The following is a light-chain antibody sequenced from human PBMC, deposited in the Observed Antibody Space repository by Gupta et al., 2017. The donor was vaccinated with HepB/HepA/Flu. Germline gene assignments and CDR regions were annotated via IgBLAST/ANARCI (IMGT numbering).Light chain of an antibody. J-gene: IGKJ4*01. CDR3: QQYEKFSRPT. CDR1: EDIKTF. Sequence: DIRVIQSPSTLSTSVGERVTITCRASEDIKTFLAWYQQQPGKAPKLLIYQTSNRQSGVPSRFRGSGSGKEFTLTISSRQPDDSATYYCQQYEKFSRPTFGRGTKVEI. V-gene: IGKV1-5*03. CDR2: QTS.